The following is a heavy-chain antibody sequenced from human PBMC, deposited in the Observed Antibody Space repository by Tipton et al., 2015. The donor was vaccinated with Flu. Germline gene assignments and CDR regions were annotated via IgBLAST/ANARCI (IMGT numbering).Heavy chain of an antibody. J-gene: IGHJ6*02. CDR3: ARDGWSGELSRYYYGMDV. D-gene: IGHD3-10*01. CDR2: IVPIFGTA. Sequence: QLVQSGAEVKKPGSSVKVSCKASGGTFSSYAISWVRQAPGQGLEWMGGIVPIFGTANYAQKFQGRVTITADESTSTAYMELSSLRSEDTAVYYCARDGWSGELSRYYYGMDVWGQGPTVPVSS. V-gene: IGHV1-69*01. CDR1: GGTFSSYA.